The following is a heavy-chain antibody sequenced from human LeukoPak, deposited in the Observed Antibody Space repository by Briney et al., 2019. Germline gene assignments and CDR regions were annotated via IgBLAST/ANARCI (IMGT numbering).Heavy chain of an antibody. CDR2: IYPGDSDT. J-gene: IGHJ4*02. V-gene: IGHV5-51*01. D-gene: IGHD5-18*01. Sequence: GGSLRLSCAASGFTFTSYWIGWVRQMPGKGLEWMGIIYPGDSDTRYSPSFQGQVTISADKFISTAYLQWSSLKASDTAMYYCARRGVDTAMDSFDYWGQGTLVTVSS. CDR1: GFTFTSYW. CDR3: ARRGVDTAMDSFDY.